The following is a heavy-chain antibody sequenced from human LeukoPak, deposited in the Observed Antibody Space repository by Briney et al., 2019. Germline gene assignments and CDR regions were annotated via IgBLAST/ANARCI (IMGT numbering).Heavy chain of an antibody. Sequence: SETLSLTCAVSGYSISSGYYWGWIRQPPGKGLEWIGSIYHSGSTYYNPSLKSRVTISVDTSKNQFSLKLSSVTAADTAVYYCARHVWSGYCWFDPWGQGTLVTVSS. J-gene: IGHJ5*02. CDR1: GYSISSGYY. CDR3: ARHVWSGYCWFDP. CDR2: IYHSGST. V-gene: IGHV4-38-2*01. D-gene: IGHD3-3*01.